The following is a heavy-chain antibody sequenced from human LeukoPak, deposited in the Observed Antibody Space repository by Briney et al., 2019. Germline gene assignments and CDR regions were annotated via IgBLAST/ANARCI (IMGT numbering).Heavy chain of an antibody. D-gene: IGHD3-10*01. CDR1: GYALISGGFS. CDR2: IYDRGPA. V-gene: IGHV4-30-2*01. J-gene: IGHJ5*02. Sequence: PSQTLSLTCTVSGYALISGGFSWNWIRQPPGKGLEWIGCIYDRGPAHYNPSLKSRFTISVDRPKNQFFLNVTSLTAADTAVYYCARSRQASGLFSSWGQETLVVVSS. CDR3: ARSRQASGLFSS.